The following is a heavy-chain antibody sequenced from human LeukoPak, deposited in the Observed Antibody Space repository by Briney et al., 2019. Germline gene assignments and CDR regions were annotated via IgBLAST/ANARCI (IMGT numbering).Heavy chain of an antibody. CDR2: LSYDGSNK. CDR1: GFTFSGYG. V-gene: IGHV3-33*01. J-gene: IGHJ4*01. Sequence: GGSLRLSCAASGFTFSGYGIHWVRQAPGKGLEWVAFLSYDGSNKFYADSVKGRFTISRDNSENTLHLQMNSLKDEDTAVYYCARDRGAYCGGDCYLGFDYWGRGTLVTVSS. D-gene: IGHD2-21*02. CDR3: ARDRGAYCGGDCYLGFDY.